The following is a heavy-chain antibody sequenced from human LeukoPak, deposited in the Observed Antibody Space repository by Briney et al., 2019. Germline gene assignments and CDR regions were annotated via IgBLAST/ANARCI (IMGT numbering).Heavy chain of an antibody. Sequence: GGSLRLSCAASGFTFSSYGMHWVRQAPGKGLEWVAFIRYDGSNKYYADSVKGRLTISRDNSKNTLYLQMNSLRAEDTAVYYCAKLLDSGYDYNWFDPWGQGTLVTVSS. CDR2: IRYDGSNK. CDR3: AKLLDSGYDYNWFDP. D-gene: IGHD5-12*01. J-gene: IGHJ5*02. V-gene: IGHV3-30*02. CDR1: GFTFSSYG.